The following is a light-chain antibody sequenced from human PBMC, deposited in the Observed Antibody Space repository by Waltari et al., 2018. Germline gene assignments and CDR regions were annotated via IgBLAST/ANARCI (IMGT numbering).Light chain of an antibody. Sequence: QSVLTQPPSASGTPGQRVTISCSGSSSNIGSNTVNWYQQLPGTAPKLLIYSNNLRPSGVPDRVSGSKSGTSASLAISGLQSEDEADYYCAAWDDSLNGNVFGSGTKVTVL. CDR3: AAWDDSLNGNV. V-gene: IGLV1-44*01. CDR2: SNN. J-gene: IGLJ6*01. CDR1: SSNIGSNT.